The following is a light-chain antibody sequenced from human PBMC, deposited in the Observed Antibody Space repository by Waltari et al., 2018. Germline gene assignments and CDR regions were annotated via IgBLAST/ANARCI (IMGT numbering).Light chain of an antibody. J-gene: IGKJ2*01. V-gene: IGKV1-39*01. CDR2: AES. Sequence: DIQMTQSPSSLSASVGDRVTITCRASQSISSFLNWYQQKPGKAPNLLIYAESSLQSGVPSRFSGSGSGTDFTLTISSLQPEDFATYYCQQSYSTLYTFGQGTKLEIK. CDR1: QSISSF. CDR3: QQSYSTLYT.